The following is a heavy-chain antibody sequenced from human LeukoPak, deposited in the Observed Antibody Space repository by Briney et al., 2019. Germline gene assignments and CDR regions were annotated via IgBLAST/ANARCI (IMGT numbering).Heavy chain of an antibody. CDR2: ISAYNGNT. CDR1: GYTFTSYG. J-gene: IGHJ3*02. D-gene: IGHD6-19*01. Sequence: GASVKVSCKASGYTFTSYGISWVRQAPGQVLEWMGWISAYNGNTNYAQKLQGRVTMTTDTSTSTAYMELRSLRSDDTAVYYCARVSSGWYGGDAFDIWGQGTMVTVSS. V-gene: IGHV1-18*01. CDR3: ARVSSGWYGGDAFDI.